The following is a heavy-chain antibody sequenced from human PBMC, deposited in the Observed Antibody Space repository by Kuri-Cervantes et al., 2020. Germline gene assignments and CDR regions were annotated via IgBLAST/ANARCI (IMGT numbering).Heavy chain of an antibody. Sequence: SETLSLTCTVSGGSINSYYWSWIRQPPGKGLEWIGNIYYSGSTNYNPSLNGRVTISVDASKNQFSLKLTSVTAADTAVYYCARDGSGSSYMDVWGKGATVTVSS. V-gene: IGHV4-59*01. CDR2: IYYSGST. J-gene: IGHJ6*03. CDR1: GGSINSYY. D-gene: IGHD1-1*01. CDR3: ARDGSGSSYMDV.